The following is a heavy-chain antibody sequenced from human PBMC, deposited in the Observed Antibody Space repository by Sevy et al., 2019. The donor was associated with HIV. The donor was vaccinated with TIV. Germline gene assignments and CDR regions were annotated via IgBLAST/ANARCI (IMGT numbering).Heavy chain of an antibody. V-gene: IGHV3-23*01. CDR1: GFTFSTYT. CDR2: ISGSGGTT. Sequence: GGSLRLSCAASGFTFSTYTMNWVRQAPGKGLEWASAISGSGGTTYIADSLKGRFTISRDNSKNTLYLQMISLRAEDTAVYYSANGDRTFYGMDVWGQGTTVTVSS. D-gene: IGHD7-27*01. CDR3: ANGDRTFYGMDV. J-gene: IGHJ6*02.